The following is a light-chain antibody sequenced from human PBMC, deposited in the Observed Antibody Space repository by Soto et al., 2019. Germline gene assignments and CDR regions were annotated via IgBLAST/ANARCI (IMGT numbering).Light chain of an antibody. V-gene: IGKV1-9*01. CDR1: QGISSY. Sequence: DIQLTQSPSFLSASVGDRVTITCRASQGISSYLAWYQQKPGKAPKLLIYAASTLQSGVPSRFSGSGSGTEFTLTISSLQPEDFATYHCQKLNSLYTFGHGTKLEIK. CDR3: QKLNSLYT. CDR2: AAS. J-gene: IGKJ2*01.